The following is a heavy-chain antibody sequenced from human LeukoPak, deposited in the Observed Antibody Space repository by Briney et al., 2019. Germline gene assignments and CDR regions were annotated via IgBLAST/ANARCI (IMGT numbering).Heavy chain of an antibody. V-gene: IGHV3-23*01. Sequence: AGGSLRLSCAASGFTFSIYAMSWVRQAPGKGLEWVSAISGSGGSTYYADSVKGRFTISRDNSKNTLYLQMNSLRAEDTAVYYCAKDPYYYDSSGYYGGNYFDYWGQGTLVTVPS. J-gene: IGHJ4*02. D-gene: IGHD3-22*01. CDR1: GFTFSIYA. CDR3: AKDPYYYDSSGYYGGNYFDY. CDR2: ISGSGGST.